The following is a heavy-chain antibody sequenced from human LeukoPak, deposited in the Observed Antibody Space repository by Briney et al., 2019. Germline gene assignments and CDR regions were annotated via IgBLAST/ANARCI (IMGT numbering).Heavy chain of an antibody. CDR2: IYAGGRS. D-gene: IGHD6-19*01. CDR1: GGSISPYY. J-gene: IGHJ4*02. V-gene: IGHV4-4*07. Sequence: SETLSLTCTLSGGSISPYYWSWIRQPPGKGLEWIGRIYAGGRSNYNPSLRSRVTISVDTSKNQFSLRLSSVTATDTGVYYCASDHSGWLGLGYWGQGTLVSVSS. CDR3: ASDHSGWLGLGY.